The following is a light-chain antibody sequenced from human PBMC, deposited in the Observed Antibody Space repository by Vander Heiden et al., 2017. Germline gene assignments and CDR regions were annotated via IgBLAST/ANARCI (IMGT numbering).Light chain of an antibody. CDR1: HCGDKY. CDR2: KDS. CDR3: QAGDRSHVV. Sequence: SYELPRPPSVSVSPGQPASIPCSGAHCGDKYAGWYQQKQGHSLVLVIEKDSTRPAGIHERFSGSNAGNTATRTISGTKEMDEDDYDCQAGDRSHVVVGGGTKRTVL. V-gene: IGLV3-1*01. J-gene: IGLJ2*01.